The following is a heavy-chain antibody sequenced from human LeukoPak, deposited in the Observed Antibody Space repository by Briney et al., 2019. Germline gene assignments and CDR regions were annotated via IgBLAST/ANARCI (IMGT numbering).Heavy chain of an antibody. J-gene: IGHJ4*02. CDR2: ISASSGNR. V-gene: IGHV1-18*04. CDR1: GYTFTNYH. Sequence: ASVKVSCKASGYTFTNYHINWVRQAPGQGLKWMGWISASSGNRNYAQKLQGRVTMTTDTSTTTAYMELRNLRSDDTAVYYCARSSQEEAIVRPSDYWGQGTLVTVSS. D-gene: IGHD2-15*01. CDR3: ARSSQEEAIVRPSDY.